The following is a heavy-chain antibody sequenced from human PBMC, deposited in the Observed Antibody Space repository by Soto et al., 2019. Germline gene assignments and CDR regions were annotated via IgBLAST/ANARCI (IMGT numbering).Heavy chain of an antibody. CDR1: GYTFTSYG. Sequence: QVQLVQSGAEVKKPGASVKVSCKASGYTFTSYGISWVRQAPGQGREWRGWISAYNGNTNYAQKHQGRGTMTTDTSTSTAYMELRSLISDDTAVYYCARGCGGDSSGCAFDIWGQGTMVTVSS. J-gene: IGHJ3*02. CDR3: ARGCGGDSSGCAFDI. CDR2: ISAYNGNT. D-gene: IGHD2-21*01. V-gene: IGHV1-18*01.